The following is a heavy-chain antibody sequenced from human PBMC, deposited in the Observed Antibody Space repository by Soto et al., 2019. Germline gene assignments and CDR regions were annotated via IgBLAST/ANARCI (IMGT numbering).Heavy chain of an antibody. CDR3: TTDAPGYYDILKGPYYYYGMDV. D-gene: IGHD3-9*01. V-gene: IGHV3-15*01. CDR2: IKSKTDGGTT. Sequence: PRGSLRLSCAASGFTFSNAWMSWVRQAPGKGLEWVGRIKSKTDGGTTDYAAPVKGRFTISRDDSKNTLYLQMNSLKTEDTAVYYCTTDAPGYYDILKGPYYYYGMDVCGQGTTVTVSS. J-gene: IGHJ6*02. CDR1: GFTFSNAW.